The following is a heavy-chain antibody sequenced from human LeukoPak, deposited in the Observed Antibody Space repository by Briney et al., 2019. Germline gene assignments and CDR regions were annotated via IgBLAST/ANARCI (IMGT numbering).Heavy chain of an antibody. V-gene: IGHV3-48*04. D-gene: IGHD6-19*01. CDR2: LSGFSNTI. J-gene: IGHJ4*02. CDR1: GFTFNTYT. CDR3: AKGSSAWNEVFHFDY. Sequence: GGSLRLSCAASGFTFNTYTMNWVRQAPGKGLEWVSYLSGFSNTIYYADSVKGRFTISRDNAKNSLYLQMNSLRAEDMALYYCAKGSSAWNEVFHFDYWGQGTLVTVSS.